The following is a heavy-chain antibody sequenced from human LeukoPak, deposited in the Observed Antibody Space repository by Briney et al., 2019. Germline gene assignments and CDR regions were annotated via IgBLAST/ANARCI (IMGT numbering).Heavy chain of an antibody. Sequence: PGGSLRLPCAASGFTFSSYGMHWVRQAPGKGLEWVAVIWYDGSNKYYADSVKGRFTISRDNSKNTLYLQMNSLRAEDTAVYYCAKTPGYSSSSRCDYWGQGTLVTVSS. D-gene: IGHD6-6*01. V-gene: IGHV3-33*06. CDR2: IWYDGSNK. CDR1: GFTFSSYG. CDR3: AKTPGYSSSSRCDY. J-gene: IGHJ4*02.